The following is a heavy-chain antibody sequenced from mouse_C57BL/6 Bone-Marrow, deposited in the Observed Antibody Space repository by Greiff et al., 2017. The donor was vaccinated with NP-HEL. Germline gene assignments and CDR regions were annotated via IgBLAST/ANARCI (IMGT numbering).Heavy chain of an antibody. J-gene: IGHJ2*01. CDR2: IYPGSGNT. Sequence: VQLQQSGPELVKPGASVKISCKASGYSFTSYYIHWVKQRPGQGLEWIGWIYPGSGNTKYNEKFKGKATLTADTSSSTAYMQLSSLTSEDSAVYYCARWYYGSSDYFDYWGQGTTLTVSS. D-gene: IGHD1-1*01. CDR1: GYSFTSYY. CDR3: ARWYYGSSDYFDY. V-gene: IGHV1-66*01.